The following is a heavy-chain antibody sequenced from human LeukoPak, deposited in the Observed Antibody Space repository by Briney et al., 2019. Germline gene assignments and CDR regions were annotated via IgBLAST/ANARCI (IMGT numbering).Heavy chain of an antibody. J-gene: IGHJ6*03. V-gene: IGHV4-59*01. Sequence: SETLSLTCTVSGGSINSNCWSWVRQPPGKGLEWIGYIYYTGTTNYNPSLKSRVTISVDTSKNQFSLILSSVTAADTAVYYCARGRGSTWYGYYYYYYMDVWGKGTTVTISS. CDR3: ARGRGSTWYGYYYYYYMDV. CDR2: IYYTGTT. D-gene: IGHD6-13*01. CDR1: GGSINSNC.